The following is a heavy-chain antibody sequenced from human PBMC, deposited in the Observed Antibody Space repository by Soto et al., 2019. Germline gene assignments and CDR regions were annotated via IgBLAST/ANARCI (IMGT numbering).Heavy chain of an antibody. CDR2: IYQTGNT. V-gene: IGHV4-4*02. CDR3: ARGGYCSGGSCSGWFDS. D-gene: IGHD2-15*01. CDR1: GVSLTTNNW. J-gene: IGHJ5*01. Sequence: QVQLQESGPGLVKPSETLSLTCAVSGVSLTTNNWWSWVRQAPGKGLGWVGEIYQTGNTNYNPSLNSRVIASVDKSKNQFFLKLTSVTAADTAIYYCARGGYCSGGSCSGWFDSWGQGTLVTVSS.